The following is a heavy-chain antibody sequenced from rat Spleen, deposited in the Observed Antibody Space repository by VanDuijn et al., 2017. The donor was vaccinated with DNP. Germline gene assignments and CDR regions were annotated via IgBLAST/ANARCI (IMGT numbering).Heavy chain of an antibody. Sequence: QVQLQQSGAELAKPGSSVKISCKASGYTFTSYYIGWIKQTTGQGLEYFGYINTESGGTNYNEKFKGKATLTVDKSSSTAFMQLSSLTPDDSAVFYCAREGYYAMDAWGQGTSVTVSS. CDR2: INTESGGT. J-gene: IGHJ4*01. CDR1: GYTFTSYY. V-gene: IGHV1-43*01. CDR3: AREGYYAMDA.